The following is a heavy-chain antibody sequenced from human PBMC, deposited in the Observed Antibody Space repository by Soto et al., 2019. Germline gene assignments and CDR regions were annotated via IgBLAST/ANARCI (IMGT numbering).Heavy chain of an antibody. V-gene: IGHV3-21*01. J-gene: IGHJ4*01. CDR1: GFIFNSYS. CDR3: VRNSSRFDY. Sequence: EVQLVETGGSMVKPGGSLRVSSAASGFIFNSYSMAWVRQAPGKGLEWVSSITSDTTYIFYADSVKGRFTISRDTAKNSLYLQMSSLRAEDTAVYYCVRNSSRFDYWGHGVLVTVSS. CDR2: ITSDTTYI. D-gene: IGHD4-4*01.